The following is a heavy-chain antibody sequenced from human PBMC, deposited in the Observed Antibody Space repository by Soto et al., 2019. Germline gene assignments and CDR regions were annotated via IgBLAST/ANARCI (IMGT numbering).Heavy chain of an antibody. Sequence: GRTLRLSYAASGFTFSSYWVSWIRQAPEKGLEWVANIKQDGSEKYYVDSVKGRFTISRDNAKNSLYLQMNSLRAEDTAVYYCANQGCTSCFTGGGHYYYGMDVWGQGTTVSV. CDR1: GFTFSSYW. CDR2: IKQDGSEK. V-gene: IGHV3-7*02. J-gene: IGHJ6*02. CDR3: ANQGCTSCFTGGGHYYYGMDV. D-gene: IGHD2-2*02.